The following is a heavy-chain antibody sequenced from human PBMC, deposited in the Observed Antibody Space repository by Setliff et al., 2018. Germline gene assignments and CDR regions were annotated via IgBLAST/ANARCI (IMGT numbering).Heavy chain of an antibody. Sequence: SVKVSCKASGGTYSSYAISWVRQAPGQGLEWMGGIIPILGIANYAQEFQGRVTITADKSTSTAYMELSSLRSEDTAVYYCARDSRNYYDSSGLYERNAFDIWGQGTMVTVSS. CDR1: GGTYSSYA. V-gene: IGHV1-69*10. D-gene: IGHD3-22*01. J-gene: IGHJ3*02. CDR2: IIPILGIA. CDR3: ARDSRNYYDSSGLYERNAFDI.